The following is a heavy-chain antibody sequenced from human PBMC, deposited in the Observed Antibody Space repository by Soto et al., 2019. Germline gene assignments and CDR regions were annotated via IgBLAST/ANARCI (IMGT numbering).Heavy chain of an antibody. D-gene: IGHD4-17*01. CDR1: GYSFTSYW. Sequence: PGESLKIYCKGSGYSFTSYWIGWVRQMPGKGLEWMGIIYPGDSDTRYSPSFQGQVTISADKSISTAYLQWSSLKASDTAMYYCARPIDTTVTTPEDYGMDVWGQGTTVTVSS. CDR3: ARPIDTTVTTPEDYGMDV. J-gene: IGHJ6*02. CDR2: IYPGDSDT. V-gene: IGHV5-51*01.